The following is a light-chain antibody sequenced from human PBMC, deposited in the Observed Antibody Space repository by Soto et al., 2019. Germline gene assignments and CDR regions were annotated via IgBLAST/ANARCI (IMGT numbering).Light chain of an antibody. J-gene: IGKJ5*01. V-gene: IGKV3-20*01. CDR1: QSVSSSY. Sequence: EIVLTQSPGTLSLSPGERATLSCRASQSVSSSYLAWYQQKPGQAPRLLIYGASSRATGIPDRFSGSGSGTDFTLTISSLEPEDFAAYFCQHYGTSPFTFGPGTRLEIK. CDR3: QHYGTSPFT. CDR2: GAS.